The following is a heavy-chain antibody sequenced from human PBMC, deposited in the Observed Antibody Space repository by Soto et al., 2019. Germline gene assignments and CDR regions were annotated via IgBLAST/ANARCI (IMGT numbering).Heavy chain of an antibody. CDR2: IYAEGVST. D-gene: IGHD3-10*01. Sequence: EVQLLESGGGLIQPGGSLRLSCAASGFIFSNYAMYWVRQAPGKGLEWVSTIYAEGVSTYYTDSVKGRFTISRDNSKNTVFLQMNSLRAEDTAVYFCTKDLIRGDGYADFHYWGQGTLVTVSS. CDR3: TKDLIRGDGYADFHY. J-gene: IGHJ4*02. V-gene: IGHV3-23*01. CDR1: GFIFSNYA.